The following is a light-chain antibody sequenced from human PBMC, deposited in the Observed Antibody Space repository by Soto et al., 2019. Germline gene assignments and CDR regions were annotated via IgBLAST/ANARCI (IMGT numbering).Light chain of an antibody. CDR2: WAY. CDR1: QSVLSSSNNKNY. V-gene: IGKV4-1*01. CDR3: QHFYRATLT. J-gene: IGKJ4*01. Sequence: DLVMTQSPDSLAVSRGERATINCKSSQSVLSSSNNKNYLAWYQQKPGQPPKLLIYWAYTGESGVPGRFSGTECGKDLALTISSRQTGDVAIYYYQHFYRATLTMGRGHKVDVK.